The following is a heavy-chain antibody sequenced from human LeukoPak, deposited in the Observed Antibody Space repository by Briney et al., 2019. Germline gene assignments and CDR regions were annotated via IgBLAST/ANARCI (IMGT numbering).Heavy chain of an antibody. V-gene: IGHV4-59*08. J-gene: IGHJ3*01. D-gene: IGHD2-21*02. CDR3: ASQYCGGDCKGPGAFDV. CDR2: VYNSGDT. CDR1: GGSMSAYF. Sequence: SETLSLTCTVSGGSMSAYFWSWIRQPPGKGLEWIGCVYNSGDTNYNPSLKSRLTISIDMSENQFSLRLRSVTAADTAVYYCASQYCGGDCKGPGAFDVWGQGTMVAVSS.